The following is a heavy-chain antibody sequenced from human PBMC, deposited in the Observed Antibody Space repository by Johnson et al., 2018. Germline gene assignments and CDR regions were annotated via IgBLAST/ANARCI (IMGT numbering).Heavy chain of an antibody. V-gene: IGHV3-9*01. J-gene: IGHJ3*02. CDR1: GFTFDDYA. CDR2: LSWNSGSI. CDR3: AKDKLTTVTTQNAFDI. D-gene: IGHD4-17*01. Sequence: VQLVESGGGLVQPGRSLRLSCAASGFTFDDYAMHWVRQAPGKGLEWVSGLSWNSGSIGYADSVKGRFTISRDNAKNSLYLQMNSLRAEDPALYYCAKDKLTTVTTQNAFDIWGQGTMVTVSS.